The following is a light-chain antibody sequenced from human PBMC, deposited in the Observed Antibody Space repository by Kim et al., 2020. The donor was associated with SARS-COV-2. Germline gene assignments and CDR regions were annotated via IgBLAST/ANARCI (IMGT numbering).Light chain of an antibody. CDR2: KAS. Sequence: SACVGDRATITCRASQSISSWLAWYQQKPGKAPKLLIYKASSLESGVPSRFSGGGSGTEFTRTISSLQPDDFATYYCQQYNSYWTFGQGTKVDIK. J-gene: IGKJ1*01. CDR1: QSISSW. CDR3: QQYNSYWT. V-gene: IGKV1-5*03.